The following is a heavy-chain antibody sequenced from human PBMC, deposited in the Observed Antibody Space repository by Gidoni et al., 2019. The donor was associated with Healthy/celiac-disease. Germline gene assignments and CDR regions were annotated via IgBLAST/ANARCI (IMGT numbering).Heavy chain of an antibody. CDR1: GFSLSNARMG. CDR3: ARIPYSRGIPYYYYGMDV. Sequence: QVTLKESGPVLVKPTETLTLTCTVSGFSLSNARMGVSWIRQPPGKALEWLAHIFSNDEKSYSTSLKSRLTISKDTSKSQVVLTMTNMDPVDTATYYCARIPYSRGIPYYYYGMDVWGQGTTVTVSS. V-gene: IGHV2-26*01. D-gene: IGHD2-21*01. CDR2: IFSNDEK. J-gene: IGHJ6*02.